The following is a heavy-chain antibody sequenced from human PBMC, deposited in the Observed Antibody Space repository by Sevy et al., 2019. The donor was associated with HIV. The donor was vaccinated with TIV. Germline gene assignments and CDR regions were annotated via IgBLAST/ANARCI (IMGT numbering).Heavy chain of an antibody. CDR3: TRGIWFGEFYAYYFDS. Sequence: GGSLRLSCAGSGFTFNNAWMSWVRQAPGKGLEWVGRIKSEIDGGTTDYAAPVKGRFTISRDDSKNTLFLQMNSLKTEDTAVYYCTRGIWFGEFYAYYFDSWGQGTLVTVSS. V-gene: IGHV3-15*01. CDR1: GFTFNNAW. CDR2: IKSEIDGGTT. J-gene: IGHJ4*02. D-gene: IGHD3-10*01.